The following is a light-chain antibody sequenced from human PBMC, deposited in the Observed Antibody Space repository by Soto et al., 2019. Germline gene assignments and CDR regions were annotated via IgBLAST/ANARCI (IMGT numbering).Light chain of an antibody. J-gene: IGLJ1*01. CDR2: DVS. CDR1: ASDVGGYKY. V-gene: IGLV2-14*03. Sequence: QSVLTQPASVSGSPGQSITIFCTGTASDVGGYKYVSWYQHQPGKAPKLMIYDVSNRPSGVSNRFSGSKSGNTASLTISGLQAEDEADYYCTSYTITNTLGVFGTGTKLTVL. CDR3: TSYTITNTLGV.